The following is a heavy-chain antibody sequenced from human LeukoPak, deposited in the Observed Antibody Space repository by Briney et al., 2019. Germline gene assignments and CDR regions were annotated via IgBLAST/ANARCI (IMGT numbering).Heavy chain of an antibody. CDR1: GYTFTSYA. V-gene: IGHV7-4-1*02. Sequence: ASVKVSCKASGYTFTSYAMNWVRQAPGQGLEWMGWINTNTGNPTYAQGFTGRFVFSLDTSVSTAYLQISSLKAEDTAVYYCARPLAYCGGDCPGAFDIWGQGTMVTVSS. J-gene: IGHJ3*02. CDR3: ARPLAYCGGDCPGAFDI. D-gene: IGHD2-21*02. CDR2: INTNTGNP.